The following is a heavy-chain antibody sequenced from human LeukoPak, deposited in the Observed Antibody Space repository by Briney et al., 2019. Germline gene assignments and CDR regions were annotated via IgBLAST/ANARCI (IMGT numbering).Heavy chain of an antibody. Sequence: GGSLRLSCAASGMTFRRHWMSWVRQAPGKGLEWVAKISKDGSGTDYVDSVKGRFTISRDNAKNSLYLQMNSLRAEDTAVYYCARSYCSSNNCYSDYYFDLWGRGTLVIVSS. CDR2: ISKDGSGT. J-gene: IGHJ2*01. CDR3: ARSYCSSNNCYSDYYFDL. D-gene: IGHD2-15*01. V-gene: IGHV3-7*03. CDR1: GMTFRRHW.